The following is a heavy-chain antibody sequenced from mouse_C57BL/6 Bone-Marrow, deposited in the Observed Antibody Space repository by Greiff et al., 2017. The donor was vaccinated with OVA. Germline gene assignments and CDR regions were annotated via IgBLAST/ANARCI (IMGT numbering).Heavy chain of an antibody. CDR2: IWWGDDK. J-gene: IGHJ4*01. D-gene: IGHD2-1*01. V-gene: IGHV8-8*01. CDR1: GFSLSTFGMG. CDR3: ARPYGNYVLMDY. Sequence: QVTLKESGPGLLQPSQTLSLTCSFSGFSLSTFGMGVGWIRQPSGQGLEWLAPIWWGDDKYYNPAMKSRHTSSKDTSKTHVFLKIANVDTADTDTYYCARPYGNYVLMDYGGQGTSVTVSA.